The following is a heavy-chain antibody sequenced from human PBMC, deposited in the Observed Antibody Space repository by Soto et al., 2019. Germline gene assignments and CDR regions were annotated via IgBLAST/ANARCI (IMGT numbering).Heavy chain of an antibody. CDR1: GYSFTSYW. CDR2: IYPGDSDT. V-gene: IGHV5-51*01. J-gene: IGHJ5*02. Sequence: GESLKISCKGSGYSFTSYWIGWVRQMPGKGLEWMGIIYPGDSDTRYSPSFQGQVTISADKSISTAYLQWSSLKASDTAMYYCARTPNYYDSSGYYYVAWFDPWGQGTLVTVSS. D-gene: IGHD3-22*01. CDR3: ARTPNYYDSSGYYYVAWFDP.